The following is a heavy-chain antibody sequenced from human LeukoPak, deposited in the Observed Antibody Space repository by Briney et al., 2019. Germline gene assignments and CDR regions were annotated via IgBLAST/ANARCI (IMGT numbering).Heavy chain of an antibody. CDR1: GASISSGDYY. V-gene: IGHV4-30-2*01. D-gene: IGHD2-15*01. CDR2: IFDSGRT. Sequence: SQTLSLTCTVSGASISSGDYYWTWIRQPPGKGLEWIGYIFDSGRTDFNPSLKSRVTISVDRSKNQFSLRLSSVTAADTAVYYCANADRFCSGSCHVPDAFDFWGQGTMVTVSS. CDR3: ANADRFCSGSCHVPDAFDF. J-gene: IGHJ3*01.